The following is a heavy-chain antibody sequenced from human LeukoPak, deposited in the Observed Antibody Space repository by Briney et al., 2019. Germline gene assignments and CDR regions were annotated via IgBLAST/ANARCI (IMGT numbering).Heavy chain of an antibody. D-gene: IGHD6-19*01. V-gene: IGHV3-11*04. Sequence: NPGGSLRLSCAASGFTFSDYYMSWIRQAPGKGLEWVSYISSSASSIYYADSVKGRFTISRDNAKNSLYLQMNSLRAEDTAVYYCARERDDSSGWLGHFDYWGQGTLVTVSS. J-gene: IGHJ4*02. CDR2: ISSSASSI. CDR1: GFTFSDYY. CDR3: ARERDDSSGWLGHFDY.